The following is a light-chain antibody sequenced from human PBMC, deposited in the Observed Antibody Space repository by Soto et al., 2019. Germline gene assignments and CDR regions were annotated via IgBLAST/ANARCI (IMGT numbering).Light chain of an antibody. J-gene: IGLJ3*02. V-gene: IGLV2-11*01. CDR3: CSYAGSLWV. Sequence: QSALTQPRSVSGSPGQSVTISCTGTSSDVGGYNYVSWYQQHPGKAPKLMIYDVSKQPSGVPDRFSGSKSGNTASLTISGLQAEDEADYYCCSYAGSLWVFGGGTKVTVL. CDR1: SSDVGGYNY. CDR2: DVS.